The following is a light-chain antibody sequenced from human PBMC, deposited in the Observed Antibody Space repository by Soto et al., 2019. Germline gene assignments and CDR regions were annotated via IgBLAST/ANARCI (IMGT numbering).Light chain of an antibody. CDR2: DAS. J-gene: IGKJ4*01. CDR1: QSVRNW. V-gene: IGKV1-5*01. Sequence: DIQMTQSPSTLSASVGDRVTITCRASQSVRNWLAWYQQKPGKAPKLLIYDASTLETGVPSRFSGSGSGTEFTLTISSLQPDDFATYYCQQYNSYLLTFGGGTKVEI. CDR3: QQYNSYLLT.